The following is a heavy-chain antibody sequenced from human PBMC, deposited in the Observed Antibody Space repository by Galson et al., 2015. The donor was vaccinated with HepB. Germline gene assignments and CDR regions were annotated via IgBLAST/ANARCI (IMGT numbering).Heavy chain of an antibody. J-gene: IGHJ4*02. D-gene: IGHD3-10*01. V-gene: IGHV3-48*04. Sequence: SLRLSCAASGFTFSEYSMNWVRQSPGKGLEWVSYINIGGSTVYYAESVKGRFTISRDNARNTLYLQMSRPRAEDTAVYYCARSPFTDYFGSGTYFDHWGQGTLVTASS. CDR2: INIGGSTV. CDR3: ARSPFTDYFGSGTYFDH. CDR1: GFTFSEYS.